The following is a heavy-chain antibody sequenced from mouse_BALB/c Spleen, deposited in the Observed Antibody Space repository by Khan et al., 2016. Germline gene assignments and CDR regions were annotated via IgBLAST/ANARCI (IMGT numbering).Heavy chain of an antibody. CDR2: IYPGDGDT. Sequence: QVQLQQSGAELARPGASVKLSCKASGYTFTSYWMQWVKQRPGQGLEWIGAIYPGDGDTRYTQKFKGKATLTADKSSSTAYMQLSSLASEDSAVYYCAGDAGSSYDYFDYWGQGTTLTVSS. CDR1: GYTFTSYW. D-gene: IGHD1-1*01. V-gene: IGHV1-87*01. J-gene: IGHJ2*01. CDR3: AGDAGSSYDYFDY.